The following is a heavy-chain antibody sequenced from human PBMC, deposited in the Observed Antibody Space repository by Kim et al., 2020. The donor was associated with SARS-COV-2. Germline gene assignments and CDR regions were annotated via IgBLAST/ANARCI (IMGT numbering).Heavy chain of an antibody. J-gene: IGHJ6*02. CDR2: ISGSINRT. V-gene: IGHV3-23*01. CDR1: GSSFSTYA. CDR3: AKGGGPNGYGMHV. Sequence: GGSLRLSCAASGSSFSTYAMTWVRQAPGKGLEWVAAISGSINRTNYADSVKGRFTISRDNSKNTLYLQMHSLRVEDTAVYYCAKGGGPNGYGMHVWGQGTTLTVSS. D-gene: IGHD1-26*01.